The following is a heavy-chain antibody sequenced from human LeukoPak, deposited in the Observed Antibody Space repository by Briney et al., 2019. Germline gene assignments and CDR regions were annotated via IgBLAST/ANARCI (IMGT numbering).Heavy chain of an antibody. V-gene: IGHV1-46*01. CDR2: INPSGGST. CDR3: ARAIRTAAAGTFGY. Sequence: ASVKVSCKASGYTFTGYYMQWVRQAPGQGLEWMGVINPSGGSTRYAQKFQGRVTMTRDMSTSTVYMELSSLRSEDTAVYYCARAIRTAAAGTFGYWGQGTLSPSPQ. J-gene: IGHJ4*02. D-gene: IGHD6-13*01. CDR1: GYTFTGYY.